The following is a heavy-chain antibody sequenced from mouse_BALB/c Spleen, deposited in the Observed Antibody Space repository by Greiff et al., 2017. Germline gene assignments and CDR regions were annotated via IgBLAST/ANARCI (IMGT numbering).Heavy chain of an antibody. CDR2: IWAGGST. V-gene: IGHV2-9*02. CDR1: GFSLTSYG. CDR3: ARGDGNYFYAMDY. D-gene: IGHD2-1*01. J-gene: IGHJ4*01. Sequence: VKVVESGPGLVAPSQSLSITCTVSGFSLTSYGVHWVRQPPGKGLEWLGGIWAGGSTNYNSALMSRLSTSKDNSKSQVFLKMNSLQTDDTAMYYCARGDGNYFYAMDYWGQGTSVTVSS.